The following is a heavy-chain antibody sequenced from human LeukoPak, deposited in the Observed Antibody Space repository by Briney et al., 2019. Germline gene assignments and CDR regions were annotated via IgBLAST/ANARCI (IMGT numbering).Heavy chain of an antibody. D-gene: IGHD5-18*01. CDR3: AKDQLIQLWSRGFDY. J-gene: IGHJ4*02. V-gene: IGHV3-30*18. Sequence: GGSLRLSCAASGFTFSSYGMHWVRQAPGKGLEWVAVISYDGSNKYYADSVKGRFTISRDNSKNTLYLQMNSLRAEDTAVYYCAKDQLIQLWSRGFDYWGQGTLVTVSS. CDR2: ISYDGSNK. CDR1: GFTFSSYG.